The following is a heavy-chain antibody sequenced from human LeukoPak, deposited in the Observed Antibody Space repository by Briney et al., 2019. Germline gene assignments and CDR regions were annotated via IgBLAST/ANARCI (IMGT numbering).Heavy chain of an antibody. CDR2: IIPILGIR. CDR1: GGTFSSYA. CDR3: ARDGSYSSGWYSVDY. Sequence: SVKVSCKDSGGTFSSYAISWVRQAPGQGLEWMGRIIPILGIRNYAQRFQGRVTITAEKSTSTAYMELSSLRSEDTAVYYCARDGSYSSGWYSVDYWGQGTLVTVSS. D-gene: IGHD6-19*01. V-gene: IGHV1-69*04. J-gene: IGHJ4*02.